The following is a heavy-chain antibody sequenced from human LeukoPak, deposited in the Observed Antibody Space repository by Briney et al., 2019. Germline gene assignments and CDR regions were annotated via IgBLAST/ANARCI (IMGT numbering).Heavy chain of an antibody. CDR1: GFTLSSYG. CDR2: IWYDGSNK. V-gene: IGHV3-30*02. J-gene: IGHJ4*02. D-gene: IGHD3-10*01. CDR3: AKDLAGSFDY. Sequence: GGSLRLSCAASGFTLSSYGMHWVRQAPGKGLEWVAVIWYDGSNKYYADSVKGRFTISRDNSKNTLYLQMNSLRAEDTAVYYCAKDLAGSFDYWGQGTLVTVSS.